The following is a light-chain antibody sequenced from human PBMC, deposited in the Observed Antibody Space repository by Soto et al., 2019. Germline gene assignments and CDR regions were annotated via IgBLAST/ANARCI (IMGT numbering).Light chain of an antibody. CDR1: QSVSNY. CDR3: QQYGISPRT. CDR2: DAS. Sequence: EVVLTQSPGTLSLSPGERATLSCRASQSVSNYLAWYQQKPGQAPRLLIYDASSRATGIPDRFSGSGSGTDFTLTISRLEAEDFAVYYCQQYGISPRTFGQGTKVDIK. J-gene: IGKJ1*01. V-gene: IGKV3-20*01.